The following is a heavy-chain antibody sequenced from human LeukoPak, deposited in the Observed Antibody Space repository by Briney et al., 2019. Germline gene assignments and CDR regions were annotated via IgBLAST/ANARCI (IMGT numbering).Heavy chain of an antibody. D-gene: IGHD2-2*01. Sequence: GASVKVSCKASGYTFTSYYMHWVRQAPGQGLEWMGIINPNSGGTNYAQKFQGRVTMTRDTSISTAYMELSRLRADDTAVYYCARVRYDLIDYWGQGTLVTVSS. CDR3: ARVRYDLIDY. CDR1: GYTFTSYY. CDR2: INPNSGGT. V-gene: IGHV1-2*02. J-gene: IGHJ4*02.